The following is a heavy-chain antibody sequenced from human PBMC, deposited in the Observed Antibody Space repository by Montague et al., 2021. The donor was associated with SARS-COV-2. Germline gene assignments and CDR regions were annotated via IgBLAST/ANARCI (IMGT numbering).Heavy chain of an antibody. V-gene: IGHV4-39*07. Sequence: SETLSLTCTVSGGSISSSSYYWGWIRQPPGKGLEWIGSIYYTGSTXYNPSLKSRVTTSVDTSKNQFSLKLSSVTAADTAVYYCARDTRIAMLVVVTRYGLDVWGQGTTVTASS. CDR2: IYYTGST. J-gene: IGHJ6*02. D-gene: IGHD3-22*01. CDR3: ARDTRIAMLVVVTRYGLDV. CDR1: GGSISSSSYY.